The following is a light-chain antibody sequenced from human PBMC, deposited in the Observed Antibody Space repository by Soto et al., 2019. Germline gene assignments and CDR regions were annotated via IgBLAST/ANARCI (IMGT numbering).Light chain of an antibody. CDR1: QSISSY. CDR2: AAV. CDR3: QQISSSPQWT. Sequence: EMHVCRSPLSPSPYKEDRGTITCRASQSISSYLNWYQQKPGKPPKLLIYAAVSLQSGIPSRFSAYGSGTDFTLTISSPQPEDFATYYCQQISSSPQWTFGPGTKVDIK. J-gene: IGKJ1*01. V-gene: IGKV1-39*01.